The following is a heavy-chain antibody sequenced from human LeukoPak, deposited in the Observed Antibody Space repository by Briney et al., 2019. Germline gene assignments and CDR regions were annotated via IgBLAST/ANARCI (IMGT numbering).Heavy chain of an antibody. Sequence: GGSLRLSCAASGFTFSNYAMSWVRQAPGKGLEWVSGISGSGDSTYYADSVKGRFTISRDNSKNTVYLQMNSLRAEDTAVYYCARVSLRFLEWSPGYLDYWGQGTLVTVSS. J-gene: IGHJ4*02. CDR3: ARVSLRFLEWSPGYLDY. D-gene: IGHD3-3*01. CDR1: GFTFSNYA. CDR2: ISGSGDST. V-gene: IGHV3-23*01.